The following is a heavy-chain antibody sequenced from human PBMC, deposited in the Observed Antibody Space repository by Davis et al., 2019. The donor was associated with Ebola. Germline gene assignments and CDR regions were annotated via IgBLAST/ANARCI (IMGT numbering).Heavy chain of an antibody. V-gene: IGHV3-7*01. CDR3: ARQGWSGYSLRHWLDP. J-gene: IGHJ5*02. CDR2: IKEDGSEK. CDR1: GFTFTRYW. D-gene: IGHD3-3*01. Sequence: GESLKISCVASGFTFTRYWMSWVRQAPGKGLEWVANIKEDGSEKHYVDSVKGRFTISRDNSKSILYLQMNSLRAEDTAVYYCARQGWSGYSLRHWLDPWGRGTLVTVSS.